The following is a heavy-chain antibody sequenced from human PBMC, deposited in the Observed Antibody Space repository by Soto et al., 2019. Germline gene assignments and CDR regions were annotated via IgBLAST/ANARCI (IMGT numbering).Heavy chain of an antibody. CDR3: ASPPQPYCGGDCFGY. CDR2: INSDGSST. D-gene: IGHD2-21*02. V-gene: IGHV3-74*01. CDR1: GFTFSSYW. Sequence: GESLKISCAASGFTFSSYWMHWVRQAPGKGLVWVSRINSDGSSTSYADSVKGRFTISRDNAKNTLYLQMNSLRAEDTAVYYCASPPQPYCGGDCFGYWGQGTLVTVSS. J-gene: IGHJ4*02.